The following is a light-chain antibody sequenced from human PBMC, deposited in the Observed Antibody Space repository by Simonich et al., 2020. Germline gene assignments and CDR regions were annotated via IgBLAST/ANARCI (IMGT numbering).Light chain of an antibody. CDR3: QQFNSYRIT. Sequence: DIQLTQSPSFLSASVGDRVTITCRASQGISSYLAWYQQKPGKAPKLLIYAASTLQSGVPSRFSGRGSGTEFTLTISSLQPEDFATYYCQQFNSYRITFGQGTRLEIK. J-gene: IGKJ5*01. V-gene: IGKV1-9*01. CDR2: AAS. CDR1: QGISSY.